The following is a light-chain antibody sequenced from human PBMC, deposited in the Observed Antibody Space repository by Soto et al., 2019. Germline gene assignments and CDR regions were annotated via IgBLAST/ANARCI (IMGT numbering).Light chain of an antibody. Sequence: IVMTPSPDSLAVSLAERATINCKSSQSVLYSSNNKNFLAWYQQKPGQPPKLLIYWASSRESGVPDRFSGSGSGTEFPLTSSSLQAEDVAAYYCQQYYSTLTFGGGTKVDIK. CDR2: WAS. CDR1: QSVLYSSNNKNF. J-gene: IGKJ4*01. CDR3: QQYYSTLT. V-gene: IGKV4-1*01.